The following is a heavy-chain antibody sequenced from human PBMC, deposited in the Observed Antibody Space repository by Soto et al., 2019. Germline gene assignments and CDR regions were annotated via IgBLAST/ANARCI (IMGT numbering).Heavy chain of an antibody. CDR2: ISAYNGNT. J-gene: IGHJ6*02. CDR3: ATFGQPPYYYYGLDF. D-gene: IGHD3-16*01. CDR1: GYTFTSYG. Sequence: GASVKVSCKASGYTFTSYGISWVRQAPGQGLEWMGWISAYNGNTNYAQKLQGRVTMTTDTSTGTAYMELRSLTSDDPAISYCATFGQPPYYYYGLDFCGQGTKVPVSS. V-gene: IGHV1-18*01.